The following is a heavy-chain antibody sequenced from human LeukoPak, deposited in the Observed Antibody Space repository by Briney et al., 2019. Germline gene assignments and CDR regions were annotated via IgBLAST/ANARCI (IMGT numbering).Heavy chain of an antibody. CDR2: ISYDGSNK. CDR1: GFTFSSYG. D-gene: IGHD4-23*01. CDR3: AKPVVTSNHPNDDY. V-gene: IGHV3-30*18. J-gene: IGHJ4*02. Sequence: QAGGSLRLSCAASGFTFSSYGMHWVRQAPGKGLEWVAVISYDGSNKYYADSVKGRFTISRDNSKNTLYLQMNSLRAEDTAVYYCAKPVVTSNHPNDDYWGQGTLVTVSS.